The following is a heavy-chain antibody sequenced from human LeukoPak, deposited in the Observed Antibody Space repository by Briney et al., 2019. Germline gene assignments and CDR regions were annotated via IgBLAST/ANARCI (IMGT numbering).Heavy chain of an antibody. CDR3: ARESGRYQDFFEN. CDR2: INGGSGRT. V-gene: IGHV1-3*01. J-gene: IGHJ4*02. D-gene: IGHD1-26*01. Sequence: GASVKVSCKASGYTFNSYDIHWVRQAPGQRPEWMGGINGGSGRTKYLQKLQGRVTITRDTSANTAFMELSSLRSEDTAVYYCARESGRYQDFFENWGQGTQVTVSS. CDR1: GYTFNSYD.